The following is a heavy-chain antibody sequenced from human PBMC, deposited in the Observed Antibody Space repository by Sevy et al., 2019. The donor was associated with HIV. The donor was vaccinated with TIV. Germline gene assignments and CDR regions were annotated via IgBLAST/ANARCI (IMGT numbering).Heavy chain of an antibody. J-gene: IGHJ4*02. CDR1: GGSVSSGSYY. CDR3: ARAQQVTMLVVIGGLYFDF. Sequence: SETLSLTCTVSGGSVSSGSYYWSWIRQPPGKGLEWIGYIYYSGSTNYNPSLKSRVTISVDTSKNQFSLKLSSVTAADTAVYYCARAQQVTMLVVIGGLYFDFWGQGTLVTVSS. V-gene: IGHV4-61*01. D-gene: IGHD3-22*01. CDR2: IYYSGST.